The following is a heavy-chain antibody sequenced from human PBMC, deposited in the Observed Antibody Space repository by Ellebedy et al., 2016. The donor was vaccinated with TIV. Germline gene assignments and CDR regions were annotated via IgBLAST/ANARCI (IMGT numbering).Heavy chain of an antibody. CDR2: ISSSSSYI. Sequence: GGSLRLSXAASGFTFSDYWMNWVRQAPGKGLEWVSSISSSSSYIYYADSVKGRFTISRDNAKNSLYLQMNSLRAEDTAVYYCARDLAYCGGDCSTVIYYYYGMDVWGQGTTVTVSS. CDR3: ARDLAYCGGDCSTVIYYYYGMDV. CDR1: GFTFSDYW. V-gene: IGHV3-21*01. J-gene: IGHJ6*02. D-gene: IGHD2-21*02.